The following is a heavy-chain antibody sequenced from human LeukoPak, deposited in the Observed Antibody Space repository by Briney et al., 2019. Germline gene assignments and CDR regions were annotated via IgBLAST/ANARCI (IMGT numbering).Heavy chain of an antibody. CDR3: TRVGYIDEGIDY. D-gene: IGHD5-24*01. V-gene: IGHV3-7*04. Sequence: SLRLSCVASGFPXSSXWMTWXRXAPGKGLXXVANIKQDGSKKSYVDSVKGRFTISRDNAKNSLYLQMNSLRAEDTAIYYCTRVGYIDEGIDYWGQGTLVTVSS. CDR2: IKQDGSKK. CDR1: GFPXSSXW. J-gene: IGHJ4*02.